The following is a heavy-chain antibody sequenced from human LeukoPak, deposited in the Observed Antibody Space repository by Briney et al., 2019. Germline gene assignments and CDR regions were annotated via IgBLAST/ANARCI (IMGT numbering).Heavy chain of an antibody. Sequence: GGSLRLSCAASGFTFSSYSMNWVRQAPGKGLEWVSYISSSSSTIYYADSVKGRFTISRDNSKNALYLQMNSLRAEDTAVYYCAGKGWMVATRYFDYWGQGTLVTVSS. CDR2: ISSSSSTI. J-gene: IGHJ4*02. CDR3: AGKGWMVATRYFDY. V-gene: IGHV3-48*01. CDR1: GFTFSSYS. D-gene: IGHD5-12*01.